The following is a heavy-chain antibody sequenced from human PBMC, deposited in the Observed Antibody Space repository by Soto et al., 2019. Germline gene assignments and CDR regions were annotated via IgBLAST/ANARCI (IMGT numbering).Heavy chain of an antibody. Sequence: ASVKVSCKASGGTFSSYAISWVRQAPGQGLEWMGGIIPIFGTANYAQKFQGRVTITADESTSTAYMELSSLRSEDTAVYYCAREVEMATTYYYYGMDVWGQGTTVTVSS. CDR1: GGTFSSYA. CDR3: AREVEMATTYYYYGMDV. CDR2: IIPIFGTA. V-gene: IGHV1-69*13. D-gene: IGHD5-12*01. J-gene: IGHJ6*02.